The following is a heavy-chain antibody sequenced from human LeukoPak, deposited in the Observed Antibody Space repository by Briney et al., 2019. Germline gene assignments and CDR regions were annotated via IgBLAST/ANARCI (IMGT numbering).Heavy chain of an antibody. Sequence: EASVKVSCKASGYAFTSYYMHWVRQAPGQGLEWMGIINPSNGGTSYAQKFQGRLTMTRDTPTTTVYMELSSLRSDDTAIYYCARDQVFLGYCSTTTCHTTNWFDPWGQGTLVTVSS. J-gene: IGHJ5*02. D-gene: IGHD2-2*01. CDR2: INPSNGGT. CDR3: ARDQVFLGYCSTTTCHTTNWFDP. V-gene: IGHV1-46*01. CDR1: GYAFTSYY.